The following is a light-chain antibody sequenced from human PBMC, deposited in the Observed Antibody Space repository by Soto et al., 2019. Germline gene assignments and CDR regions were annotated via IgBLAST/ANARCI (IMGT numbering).Light chain of an antibody. J-gene: IGKJ1*01. CDR2: GAS. V-gene: IGKV3-20*01. Sequence: EIVLTQSPGTLSLSPGERATLSCRASQSVSSSYLAWYQQKPGQAPSLLIYGASSRATGIPDRFSGSGSGTDFTLTITRLEPEDFAVYHCQQYGTSRTWTFGQGTKV. CDR3: QQYGTSRTWT. CDR1: QSVSSSY.